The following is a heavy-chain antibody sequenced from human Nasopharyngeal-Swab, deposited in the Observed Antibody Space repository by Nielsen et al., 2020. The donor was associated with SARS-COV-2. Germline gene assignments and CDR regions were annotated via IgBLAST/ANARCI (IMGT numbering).Heavy chain of an antibody. Sequence: SGPTLVKPTQTLTLTCTFSGFSLSTSGVGVGWIRQPPGKALEWLALIDWDDDKYYSTSLKTRLTISKDTSKNQVVLTMTNMDPVDTATYYCAHASSYFSMDVWGQGTTVTVSS. CDR3: AHASSYFSMDV. D-gene: IGHD1-26*01. J-gene: IGHJ6*02. V-gene: IGHV2-70*12. CDR2: IDWDDDK. CDR1: GFSLSTSGVG.